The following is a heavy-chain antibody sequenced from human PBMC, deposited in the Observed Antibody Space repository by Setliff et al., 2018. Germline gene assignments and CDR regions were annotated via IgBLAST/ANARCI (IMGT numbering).Heavy chain of an antibody. Sequence: ASVKVSCKVSGYSLKDSSMHWVRQVPGKGLEWMGGFAPEVGEIIYAQEFQGRVTMTADTSTDTAYMQASGLRSEDTAVYFCARYGAKLAIEEWGQGTLVTVSS. CDR3: ARYGAKLAIEE. CDR1: GYSLKDSS. D-gene: IGHD4-17*01. V-gene: IGHV1-24*01. J-gene: IGHJ4*02. CDR2: FAPEVGEI.